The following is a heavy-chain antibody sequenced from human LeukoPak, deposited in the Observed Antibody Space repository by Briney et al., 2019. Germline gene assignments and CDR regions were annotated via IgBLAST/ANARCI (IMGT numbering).Heavy chain of an antibody. CDR2: INSDGRTT. CDR1: GFSLSSYW. Sequence: GGSLRLSCAASGFSLSSYWMHWVRQAQGKGLVWVSRINSDGRTTSYADPVKGRFTISRDNAKNTVYLQMNSLRVEDTAVYYCASGYCSGGNCYSGWGQGTLVTVSS. J-gene: IGHJ4*02. V-gene: IGHV3-74*01. D-gene: IGHD2-15*01. CDR3: ASGYCSGGNCYSG.